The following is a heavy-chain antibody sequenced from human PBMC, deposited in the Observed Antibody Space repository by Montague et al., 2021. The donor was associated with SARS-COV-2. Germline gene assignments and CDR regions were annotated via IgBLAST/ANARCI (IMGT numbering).Heavy chain of an antibody. Sequence: SETLSLTCTVSGGSISSSSYYWGRIRQPPGKGLEWIGSIYYSGSTYYNPSLKSRVTLSVATCKNQFSLKLSSVAAADTAVYYCASPTYYYDSSGSDGFDIWGQGTMVTVSS. CDR1: GGSISSSSYY. J-gene: IGHJ3*02. CDR3: ASPTYYYDSSGSDGFDI. D-gene: IGHD3-22*01. V-gene: IGHV4-39*01. CDR2: IYYSGST.